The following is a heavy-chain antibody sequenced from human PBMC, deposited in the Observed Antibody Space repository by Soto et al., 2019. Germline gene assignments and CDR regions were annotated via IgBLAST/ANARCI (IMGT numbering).Heavy chain of an antibody. CDR3: AGYNWNYCHAFDY. CDR2: IIPLFGTA. V-gene: IGHV1-69*01. J-gene: IGHJ4*02. CDR1: GGTFSSYA. Sequence: QVQLVQSGAEVKKPGSSVKVSCKASGGTFSSYAISWVRQAPGQGLEWMGGIIPLFGTANYAQKVQGRATITADESKSTAYMELSSLRAEDTAVYYCAGYNWNYCHAFDYWGQGTLVTVSS. D-gene: IGHD1-7*01.